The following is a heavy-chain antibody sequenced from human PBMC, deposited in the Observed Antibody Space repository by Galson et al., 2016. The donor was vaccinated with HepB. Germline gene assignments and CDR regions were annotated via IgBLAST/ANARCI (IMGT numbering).Heavy chain of an antibody. CDR1: GFTFSTYS. CDR2: ISSRSSTV. Sequence: SLRLSCAASGFTFSTYSMNWVRQAPGKGLEWVSYISSRSSTVYYADSLKGRFTISRDNAKNSLYLQMTSLRDEDTAVFYCARDGGRGYTYGYFDYWGQGTLVTVSS. D-gene: IGHD5-18*01. CDR3: ARDGGRGYTYGYFDY. V-gene: IGHV3-48*02. J-gene: IGHJ4*02.